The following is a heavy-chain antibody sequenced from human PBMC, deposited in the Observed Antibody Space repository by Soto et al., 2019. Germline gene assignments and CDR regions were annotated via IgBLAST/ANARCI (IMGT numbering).Heavy chain of an antibody. Sequence: QVQLVQSGAEVKKPGASVKVSCKASVYTFASYGISWVRQAPGQGLEWMGWISGYNSDTKYTQKLQGRVTMTTDTSTSTAYMELRSLRSDDTAVDYCARYRGTGTSCYWKYFDYWGQGTLVTVSS. J-gene: IGHJ4*02. D-gene: IGHD2-2*01. CDR3: ARYRGTGTSCYWKYFDY. CDR2: ISGYNSDT. CDR1: VYTFASYG. V-gene: IGHV1-18*01.